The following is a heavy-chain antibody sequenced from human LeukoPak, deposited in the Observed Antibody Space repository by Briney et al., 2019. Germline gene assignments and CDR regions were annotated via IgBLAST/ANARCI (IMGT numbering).Heavy chain of an antibody. CDR1: GLAFSDAW. CDR2: IKSKTHGETT. Sequence: PGGSLRLSCAASGLAFSDAWMNWVRQAPGKGLEWVGRIKSKTHGETTDYAAPVKGRFTISRDDSYNAVSLQINSLNTEDAGVYFCTTRQNWGQGTLVTVSS. V-gene: IGHV3-15*07. J-gene: IGHJ4*02. CDR3: TTRQN.